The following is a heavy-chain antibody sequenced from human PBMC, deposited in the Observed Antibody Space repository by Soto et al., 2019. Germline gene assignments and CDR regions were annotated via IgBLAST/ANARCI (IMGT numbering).Heavy chain of an antibody. CDR3: TTVIRYGVPGVTKFYVSRTKYGMDV. D-gene: IGHD4-4*01. V-gene: IGHV3-15*01. J-gene: IGHJ6*02. CDR2: IKSKTDGGTT. CDR1: GFTFSNAW. Sequence: SLRLSCAASGFTFSNAWMSWVRQAPGKGLEWVGRIKSKTDGGTTDYAAPVKGRFTISRDDSKNTLYLQMNSLKTEDTAVYYCTTVIRYGVPGVTKFYVSRTKYGMDVWGQGTTVTVSS.